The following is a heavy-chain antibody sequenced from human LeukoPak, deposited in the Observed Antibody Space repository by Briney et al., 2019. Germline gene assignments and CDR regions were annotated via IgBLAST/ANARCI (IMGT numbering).Heavy chain of an antibody. V-gene: IGHV1-69*05. CDR3: ARVPSSSDWFDP. Sequence: SVKVSCKASGGTFISYAISWVRQAPGQGLEWMGRIIPIFGTANYAQKFQGRVTITTDESTSTAYMELSSLRSEDTAVYYCARVPSSSDWFDPWGQGTLVTVSP. J-gene: IGHJ5*02. D-gene: IGHD6-13*01. CDR2: IIPIFGTA. CDR1: GGTFISYA.